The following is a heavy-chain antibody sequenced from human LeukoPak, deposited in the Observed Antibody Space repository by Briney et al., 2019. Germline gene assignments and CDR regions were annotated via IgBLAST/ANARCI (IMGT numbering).Heavy chain of an antibody. CDR2: ISYSGST. J-gene: IGHJ5*02. V-gene: IGHV4-59*05. D-gene: IGHD2-2*01. CDR3: ARLGYCSSTSCHLSWFDP. Sequence: SETLSLTCTVSGGSISSYYWSWIRQPPGKGLEWIGGISYSGSTYYNPSLKSRVIISVDTSKNQFSLKVNSVTAADTAVYYCARLGYCSSTSCHLSWFDPWGQGTLVAVSS. CDR1: GGSISSYY.